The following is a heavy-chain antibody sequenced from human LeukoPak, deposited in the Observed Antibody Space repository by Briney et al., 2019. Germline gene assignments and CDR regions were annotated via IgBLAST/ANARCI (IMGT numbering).Heavy chain of an antibody. Sequence: GGSLRLSCAASGFTFSSYAMSWVRQAPGKGLGWVSAISGSGGSTYYADSVKGRFTISRDNSKNTLYLQMNSLRAEDTAVYYCAKDTITRSSYPGWFDPWGQGTLVTVSS. CDR1: GFTFSSYA. CDR3: AKDTITRSSYPGWFDP. CDR2: ISGSGGST. V-gene: IGHV3-23*01. D-gene: IGHD3-16*02. J-gene: IGHJ5*02.